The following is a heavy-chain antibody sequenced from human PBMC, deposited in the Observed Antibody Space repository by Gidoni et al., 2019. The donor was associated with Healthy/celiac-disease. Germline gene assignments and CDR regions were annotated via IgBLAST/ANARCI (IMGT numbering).Heavy chain of an antibody. CDR2: IWYDGSNK. D-gene: IGHD3-16*02. Sequence: QVQLVESGGGVVQPGRSLRLSCAASGFTFSSYGMHWVRQAPGKGLEWVAVIWYDGSNKYYADSVKGRFTISRDNSKNTLYLQMNSLRAEDTAVYYCARDQYDYVWGSYRYDAFDIWGQGTMVTVSS. J-gene: IGHJ3*02. CDR3: ARDQYDYVWGSYRYDAFDI. CDR1: GFTFSSYG. V-gene: IGHV3-33*01.